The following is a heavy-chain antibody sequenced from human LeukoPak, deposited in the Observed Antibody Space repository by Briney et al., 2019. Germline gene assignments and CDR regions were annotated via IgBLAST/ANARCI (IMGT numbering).Heavy chain of an antibody. Sequence: GGSLRLSCAASGFTFSSYSMNWVRQAPGKGPEWIAYVTSSSRTIYYADSVKGRFTISRDNAKSSLYLQLDSLRAEDTAVYYCARGAPPYSDFWNGYCTYWGQGTLVTVSS. J-gene: IGHJ4*02. D-gene: IGHD3-3*01. CDR3: ARGAPPYSDFWNGYCTY. CDR2: VTSSSRTI. V-gene: IGHV3-48*01. CDR1: GFTFSSYS.